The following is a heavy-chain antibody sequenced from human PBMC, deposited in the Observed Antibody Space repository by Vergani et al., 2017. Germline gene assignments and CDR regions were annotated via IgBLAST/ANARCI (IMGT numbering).Heavy chain of an antibody. Sequence: QVQLQESGPGLVRPSETLSLTCTVSGGSLSGYYWNWIRQTPGEGLEWIGYVVDSGYFNYNPSLKTRVSMSSDTSNNQFSLMLSSVTVADTAVYYCARSIVSRNPPDYFDNWGQGTLVTVSS. D-gene: IGHD1-14*01. V-gene: IGHV4-59*01. CDR3: ARSIVSRNPPDYFDN. CDR2: VVDSGYF. CDR1: GGSLSGYY. J-gene: IGHJ4*02.